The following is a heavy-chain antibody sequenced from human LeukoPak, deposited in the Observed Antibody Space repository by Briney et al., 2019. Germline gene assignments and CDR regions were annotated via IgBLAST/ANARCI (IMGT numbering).Heavy chain of an antibody. V-gene: IGHV3-7*01. Sequence: GGSLRLSCAASGFTFSSYWMSWVRQAPGKGLEWVANIKQDGSEKYYVDSVKGRFTISRDNAKDSLYLQMNSLRVEDTAVYYCARRCTGPTCYANWFDPWGQGTLVTVSS. CDR1: GFTFSSYW. J-gene: IGHJ5*02. CDR3: ARRCTGPTCYANWFDP. CDR2: IKQDGSEK. D-gene: IGHD2-2*01.